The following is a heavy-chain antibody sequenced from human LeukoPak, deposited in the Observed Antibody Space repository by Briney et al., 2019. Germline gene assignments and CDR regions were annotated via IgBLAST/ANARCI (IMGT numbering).Heavy chain of an antibody. V-gene: IGHV1-58*01. CDR1: GFTFTSSA. CDR3: ARSKGVGATSDY. Sequence: GASVKVSCKASGFTFTSSAVQWVRQARGQRLEWIGWIVVGSGNTNYAQKFQGRVTMTRDTSISTAYMELRSLRSDDTAVYYCARSKGVGATSDYWGQGTLVTVSS. CDR2: IVVGSGNT. J-gene: IGHJ4*02. D-gene: IGHD1-26*01.